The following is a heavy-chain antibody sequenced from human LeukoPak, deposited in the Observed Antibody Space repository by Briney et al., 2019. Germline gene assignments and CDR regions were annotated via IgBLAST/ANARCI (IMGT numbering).Heavy chain of an antibody. CDR2: IRSKAYGETA. CDR3: TRDRGAYNLYDY. Sequence: GGSLRLSCTASGFTFGDYAMSRIRQAPGKGLEWVGFIRSKAYGETADYAASVKGRFTISRDDSKAIAYLQMNSLKTEDTAVYHCTRDRGAYNLYDYWGQGTLVTVSS. J-gene: IGHJ4*02. CDR1: GFTFGDYA. V-gene: IGHV3-49*03. D-gene: IGHD1-1*01.